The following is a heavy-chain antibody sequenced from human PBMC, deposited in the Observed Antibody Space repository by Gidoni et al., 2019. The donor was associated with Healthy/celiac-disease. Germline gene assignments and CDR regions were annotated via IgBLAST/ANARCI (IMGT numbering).Heavy chain of an antibody. CDR2: ISAYNGNT. V-gene: IGHV1-18*01. D-gene: IGHD3-3*01. Sequence: QVQLVQSGAEVKKPGASVTVSCKASGYTFTSYGISWVRQAPGQGLEWMGWISAYNGNTNYAQKLQGRVTMNTDTSTSTEYMELRSLRSDDTAGYYCARIDDFWSGYYAYWGQGTLVTVSS. CDR1: GYTFTSYG. CDR3: ARIDDFWSGYYAY. J-gene: IGHJ4*02.